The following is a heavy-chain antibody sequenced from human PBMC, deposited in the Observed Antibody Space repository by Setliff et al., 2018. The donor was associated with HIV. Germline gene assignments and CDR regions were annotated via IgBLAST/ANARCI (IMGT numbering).Heavy chain of an antibody. V-gene: IGHV4-34*01. Sequence: SETLSLTCAVYGASLSGDYWSWIRQPPGKGLEWIGEVTHSRRTNYNPSLKSRVTILLDPSKNQFSLKLSSVTAADTAIYYCARMPATGSRGPDYYMDVWGKGTTVTVSS. D-gene: IGHD1-1*01. J-gene: IGHJ6*03. CDR3: ARMPATGSRGPDYYMDV. CDR2: VTHSRRT. CDR1: GASLSGDY.